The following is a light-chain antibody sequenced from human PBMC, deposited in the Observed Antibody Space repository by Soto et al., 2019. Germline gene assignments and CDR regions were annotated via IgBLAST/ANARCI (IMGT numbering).Light chain of an antibody. Sequence: QSVVTQPPSVTGAPGQRVTISCTGSSSNIGAGYDVHWYQQLPGTAPKLLIYGNSNRPSGVPDRFSGSKSGTSASLAITGLQAEVETDYYCQSYDSSLDVVFGGGTKLTVL. J-gene: IGLJ2*01. CDR1: SSNIGAGYD. CDR3: QSYDSSLDVV. V-gene: IGLV1-40*01. CDR2: GNS.